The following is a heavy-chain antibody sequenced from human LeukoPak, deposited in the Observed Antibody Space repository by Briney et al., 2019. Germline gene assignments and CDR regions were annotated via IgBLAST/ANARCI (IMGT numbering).Heavy chain of an antibody. D-gene: IGHD3-22*01. CDR3: AREWNYETNGYFFYY. CDR1: GDTFGRYG. J-gene: IGHJ4*02. CDR2: IIPLFGTA. Sequence: ASVKVSCKASGDTFGRYGISWVRQAPGQGLEWMGGIIPLFGTANYAQKFQGRVTITADESTSTVYMELNSLRFEDTAVYYCAREWNYETNGYFFYYWGQGTLVTVSS. V-gene: IGHV1-69*13.